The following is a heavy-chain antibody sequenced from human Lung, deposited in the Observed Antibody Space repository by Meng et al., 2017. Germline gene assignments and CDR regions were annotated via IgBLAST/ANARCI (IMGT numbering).Heavy chain of an antibody. Sequence: ASGFTLTSYTWNWVRQAPGKGLEWLSSITGGSGNTYYTDSVKGRFTISRDNARNSLFLQMTSLRAEDTAVYYCARDVPLPRLTFDIWGRGTLVTVSS. CDR3: ARDVPLPRLTFDI. D-gene: IGHD3-16*01. J-gene: IGHJ2*01. V-gene: IGHV3-21*01. CDR1: GFTLTSYT. CDR2: ITGGSGNT.